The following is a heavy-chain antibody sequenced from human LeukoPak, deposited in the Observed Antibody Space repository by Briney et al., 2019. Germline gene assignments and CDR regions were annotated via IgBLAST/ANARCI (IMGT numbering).Heavy chain of an antibody. V-gene: IGHV4-59*01. J-gene: IGHJ6*02. CDR1: GGSISSYY. CDR2: IYYSGST. CDR3: ARESGSGWPHYYYYYGMDV. Sequence: SETLSLTCTVSGGSISSYYWSWIRQPPGKGLEWIGYIYYSGSTNYNPSLKSRVTISVDTSKNQFSLKLSSVTAADTAVYYCARESGSGWPHYYYYYGMDVWGQGTTVTVSS. D-gene: IGHD6-19*01.